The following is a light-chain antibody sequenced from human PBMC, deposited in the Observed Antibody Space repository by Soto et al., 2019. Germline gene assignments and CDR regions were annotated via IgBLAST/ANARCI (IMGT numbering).Light chain of an antibody. CDR1: QSIGSW. Sequence: DIQMTQSPSTLSASVGDGVTITCRASQSIGSWLAWYQQKPGKAPKLLIYKATNLQSGVPSRFSGSGSGTEFSLTISSLQPVDSATYFCQQYNDFKYTFGEGTTLEI. CDR3: QQYNDFKYT. J-gene: IGKJ2*01. V-gene: IGKV1-5*03. CDR2: KAT.